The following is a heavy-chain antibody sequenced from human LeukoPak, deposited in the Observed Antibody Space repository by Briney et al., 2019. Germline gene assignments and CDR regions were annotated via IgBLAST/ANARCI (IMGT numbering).Heavy chain of an antibody. D-gene: IGHD3-3*01. CDR3: ARGGYYTEPFDY. J-gene: IGHJ4*02. CDR1: GGSISSGGYY. Sequence: SQTLSLTCTVSGGSISSGGYYWSWIRQHPGKGLEWIGYIYYSGSTNYNPSLKSRVTISVDTSKNQFSLKLSSVTAADTAVYYCARGGYYTEPFDYWGQGTLVTVSS. CDR2: IYYSGST. V-gene: IGHV4-31*03.